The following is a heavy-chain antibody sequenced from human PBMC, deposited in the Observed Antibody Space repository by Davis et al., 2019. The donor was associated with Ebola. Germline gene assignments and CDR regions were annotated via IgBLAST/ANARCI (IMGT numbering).Heavy chain of an antibody. V-gene: IGHV4-4*02. D-gene: IGHD2-2*01. CDR1: GGSISSSNW. Sequence: SETLSLTCAVSGGSISSSNWWSWVRQPPGKGLEWIGEIYHSGSTNYNPSLKSRVTISVDKSKNQFSLKLSSVTAADTAVYYCARNQYCSSTSCFLYYYYGMDVWGKGTTVTVSS. J-gene: IGHJ6*04. CDR3: ARNQYCSSTSCFLYYYYGMDV. CDR2: IYHSGST.